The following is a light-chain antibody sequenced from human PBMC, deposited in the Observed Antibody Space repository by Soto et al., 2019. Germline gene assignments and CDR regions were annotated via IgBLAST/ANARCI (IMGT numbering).Light chain of an antibody. J-gene: IGLJ1*01. CDR2: GVS. CDR3: SSYASGGSYV. Sequence: QSVLTQPASVSGSPGQSITISCSGSSSDVVGYNAVSWYQQHPGKVPKLVIYGVSDRPSGISSRFSASKSGNTASLTISGLQAEDEADYYCSSYASGGSYVFGTGTKVTVL. CDR1: SSDVVGYNA. V-gene: IGLV2-14*03.